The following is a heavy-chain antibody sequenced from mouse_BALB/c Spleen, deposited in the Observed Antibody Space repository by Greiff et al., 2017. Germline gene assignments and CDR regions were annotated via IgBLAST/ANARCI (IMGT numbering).Heavy chain of an antibody. V-gene: IGHV5-12-2*01. J-gene: IGHJ4*01. CDR3: ARHDMDY. Sequence: EVQRVESGGGLVQPGGSLKLSCAASGFTFSSYTMSWVRQTPEKRLEWVAYISNGGGSTYYPDTVKGRFTISRDNAKSTLYLQMSSLKYEDTAMYYCARHDMDYWGQGTSVTVSS. CDR1: GFTFSSYT. CDR2: ISNGGGST.